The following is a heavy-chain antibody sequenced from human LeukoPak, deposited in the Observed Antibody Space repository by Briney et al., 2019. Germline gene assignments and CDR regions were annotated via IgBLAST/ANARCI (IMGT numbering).Heavy chain of an antibody. CDR1: GGSISSYY. CDR2: IFYTGST. J-gene: IGHJ5*02. CDR3: ARRWGAQFDP. Sequence: SETLSLTCTVSGGSISSYYWSWIRQPPGKGLEWIGYIFYTGSTNYNPSLKSRVTISVDTSKNQFSLKLSSVTAADTAVYYCARRWGAQFDPWGQGTLVTVSS. D-gene: IGHD3-16*01. V-gene: IGHV4-59*08.